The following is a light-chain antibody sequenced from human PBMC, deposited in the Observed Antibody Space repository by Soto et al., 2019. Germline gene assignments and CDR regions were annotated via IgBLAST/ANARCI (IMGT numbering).Light chain of an antibody. V-gene: IGLV2-14*03. Sequence: SALTQPASVSGSPGQSITISCTGTSRAFGGSNHVSWYQQHPGKAPKLLIYDVGNRPSGISDRFSGSKSGNTASLTISGLLTEDEADYFCSSYRSSSSPPFVFGTGTKLTVL. J-gene: IGLJ1*01. CDR1: SRAFGGSNH. CDR3: SSYRSSSSPPFV. CDR2: DVG.